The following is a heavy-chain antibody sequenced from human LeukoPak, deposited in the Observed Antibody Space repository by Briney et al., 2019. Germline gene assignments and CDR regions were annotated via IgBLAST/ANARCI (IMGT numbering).Heavy chain of an antibody. CDR1: GGSFSGYY. CDR3: ARVSPRIAAAGTPSFTDY. CDR2: INHSGST. J-gene: IGHJ4*02. D-gene: IGHD6-13*01. Sequence: SETLSLTCAVYGGSFSGYYWSWIRQPPGKGLEWIGEINHSGSTNYNPSLKSRVTISVDTPKNQFSLKLSSVTAADTAVYYCARVSPRIAAAGTPSFTDYWGQGTLVTVSS. V-gene: IGHV4-34*01.